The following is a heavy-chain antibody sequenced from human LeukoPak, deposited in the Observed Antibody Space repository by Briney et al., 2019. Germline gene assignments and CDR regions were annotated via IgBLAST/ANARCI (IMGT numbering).Heavy chain of an antibody. Sequence: APVKVSCKASGYTFTGYYMHWVRQAPGQGLEWMGWINPNSGGTNYAQKFQGWVTMTRDTSISTAYMELSRLRSDDTAVYYCARGAYYDFWSGYYDFDYWGQGTLVTVSS. CDR2: INPNSGGT. D-gene: IGHD3-3*01. J-gene: IGHJ4*02. V-gene: IGHV1-2*04. CDR3: ARGAYYDFWSGYYDFDY. CDR1: GYTFTGYY.